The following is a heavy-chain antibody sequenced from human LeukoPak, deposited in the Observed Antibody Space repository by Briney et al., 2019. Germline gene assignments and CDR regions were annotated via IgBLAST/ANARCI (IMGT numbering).Heavy chain of an antibody. CDR3: ARRTVGAIKGNRFDP. CDR2: VNHSGST. V-gene: IGHV4-34*01. Sequence: SETLSLTCAVYGGSFSGYYWSWIRQPPGKGLEWIGEVNHSGSTNYNPSLKSRVTISVDTSKNQFSLKLSSVTAADTAVYYCARRTVGAIKGNRFDPWGQGTLVTVSS. CDR1: GGSFSGYY. D-gene: IGHD1-26*01. J-gene: IGHJ5*02.